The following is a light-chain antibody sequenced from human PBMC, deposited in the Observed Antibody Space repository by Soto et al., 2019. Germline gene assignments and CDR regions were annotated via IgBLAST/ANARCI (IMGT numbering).Light chain of an antibody. CDR1: SSNIGAGFD. V-gene: IGLV1-40*01. J-gene: IGLJ1*01. CDR3: QSYDSSLSGYV. CDR2: DDN. Sequence: QAVVTQPPSVSGAPGQRVTISCTGSSSNIGAGFDVHWYQQIPGTPPKLLIFDDNNRPSGVPDRFSASKSGTSASLAITGLQAEDEADYYCQSYDSSLSGYVFGTGTKLTVL.